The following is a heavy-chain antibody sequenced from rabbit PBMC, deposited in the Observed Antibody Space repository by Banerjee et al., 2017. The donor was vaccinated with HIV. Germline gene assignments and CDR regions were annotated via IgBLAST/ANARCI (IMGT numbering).Heavy chain of an antibody. CDR3: ARDCGGDVSVGNAPL. J-gene: IGHJ3*01. CDR2: IYTGDGST. V-gene: IGHV1S28*01. D-gene: IGHD2-1*01. Sequence: QSLEESGGDLVKPGASLTLTCTASGFTLSGYWICWVRQAPGKGLEWIGCIYTGDGSTYYASWVISRFTITSNTNQNTVTLQMTSLTAADTATYFCARDCGGDVSVGNAPLWGQGTLVTVS. CDR1: GFTLSGYW.